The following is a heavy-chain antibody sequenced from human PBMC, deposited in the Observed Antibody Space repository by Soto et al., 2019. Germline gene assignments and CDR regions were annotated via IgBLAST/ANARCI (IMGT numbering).Heavy chain of an antibody. CDR2: INAGNGNT. CDR3: AGSSGYYGVDS. V-gene: IGHV1-3*01. D-gene: IGHD3-22*01. CDR1: GYTFTSYA. Sequence: QVQLVQSGAEVKKPGASVKVSCKASGYTFTSYAMHWVRQAPGQRLEWMGWINAGNGNTKYSQKFQGRVTITRDTSASTAYMERRSLRSEDTAVYYCAGSSGYYGVDSWGQGTLVTVSS. J-gene: IGHJ4*02.